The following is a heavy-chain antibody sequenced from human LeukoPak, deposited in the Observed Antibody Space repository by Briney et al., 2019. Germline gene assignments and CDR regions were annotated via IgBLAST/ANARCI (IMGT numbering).Heavy chain of an antibody. J-gene: IGHJ4*02. CDR3: ATSSGWRFDY. CDR1: GFTLSSYW. CDR2: IREDGNEK. Sequence: GGSLRLSCVASGFTLSSYWMSWVRQAPGKGLEWVANIREDGNEKYYVDSVKGRFTISRDNAKNSLWLQMNSLRAEDTAVYYCATSSGWRFDYWGQGTLVTVSS. V-gene: IGHV3-7*01. D-gene: IGHD3-22*01.